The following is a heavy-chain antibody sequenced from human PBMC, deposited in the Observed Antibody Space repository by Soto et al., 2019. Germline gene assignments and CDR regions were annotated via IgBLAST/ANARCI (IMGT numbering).Heavy chain of an antibody. CDR2: IKQDGSEK. V-gene: IGHV3-7*01. Sequence: EVQLVESGGGLVQPGGSLRLSCAASGFTFSSYWMSWVRQAPGKGLEWVANIKQDGSEKYYVDSVKGRFTISRDNAKNSLYLQMNSLRAEDTAVYYCARDRFGDFWSSYYPDYYYYYYMDVWGKGTTVTVSS. CDR3: ARDRFGDFWSSYYPDYYYYYYMDV. J-gene: IGHJ6*03. D-gene: IGHD3-3*01. CDR1: GFTFSSYW.